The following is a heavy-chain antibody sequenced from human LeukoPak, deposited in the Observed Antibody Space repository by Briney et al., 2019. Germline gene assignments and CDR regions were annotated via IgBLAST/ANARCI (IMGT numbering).Heavy chain of an antibody. Sequence: GGSLRLSCAASGFTFSSYWMHWVRQAPGKGLVWVSLVNRDGSSSPNYAASVKGRFTVSRDNAKNTLDLQMNSLGAEDTAVYYCVRDGGSYDFDSWGQGTLVTVSS. D-gene: IGHD1-26*01. CDR1: GFTFSSYW. CDR3: VRDGGSYDFDS. CDR2: VNRDGSSSP. V-gene: IGHV3-74*01. J-gene: IGHJ4*02.